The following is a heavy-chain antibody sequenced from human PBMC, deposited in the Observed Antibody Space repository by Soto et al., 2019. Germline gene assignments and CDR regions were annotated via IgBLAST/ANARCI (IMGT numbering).Heavy chain of an antibody. CDR2: ISSSSSYI. D-gene: IGHD3-3*01. V-gene: IGHV3-21*01. Sequence: PGGSLRLSCAASGFTFSSYSMNWVRQAPGKGLEWVSSISSSSSYIYYADSVKGRFTISRDNAKNSLYLQMNSLRAEDTAVYYCARDAGTIFGVVTSYYHGMDVWGQGTTVTVSS. CDR3: ARDAGTIFGVVTSYYHGMDV. J-gene: IGHJ6*02. CDR1: GFTFSSYS.